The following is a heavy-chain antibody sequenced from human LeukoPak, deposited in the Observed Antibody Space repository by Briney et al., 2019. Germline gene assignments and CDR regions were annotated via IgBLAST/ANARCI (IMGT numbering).Heavy chain of an antibody. D-gene: IGHD6-13*01. V-gene: IGHV4-59*01. CDR2: IYYSGST. CDR3: ARELSLAAAGTFDI. CDR1: GGSFSSYY. Sequence: SETLSLTCAVYGGSFSSYYWSWIRQPPGKGLEWIGYIYYSGSTNYNPSLKSRVTISVDTSKNQFSLKLSSVTAADTAVYYCARELSLAAAGTFDIWGQGTMVTVSS. J-gene: IGHJ3*02.